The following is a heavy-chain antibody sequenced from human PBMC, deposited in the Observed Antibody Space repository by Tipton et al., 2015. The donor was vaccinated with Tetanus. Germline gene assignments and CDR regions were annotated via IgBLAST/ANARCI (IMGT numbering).Heavy chain of an antibody. CDR3: TREAGSYNWLDP. D-gene: IGHD3-10*01. CDR1: GFTFSDCA. CDR2: ISTTSAGYAT. J-gene: IGHJ5*02. Sequence: SLRLSCAVSGFTFSDCAIHWARQASGKGLEWIGRISTTSAGYATSYSESVRGRFTVSRDDSTNTAFLEMKSLRNEDTAVYLCTREAGSYNWLDPWGQGTLVTVSS. V-gene: IGHV3-73*01.